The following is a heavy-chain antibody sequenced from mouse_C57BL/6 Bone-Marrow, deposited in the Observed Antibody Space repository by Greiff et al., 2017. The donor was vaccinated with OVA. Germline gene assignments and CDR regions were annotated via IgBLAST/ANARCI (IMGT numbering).Heavy chain of an antibody. Sequence: QVQLKQSGPGLVQPSQSLSITCTVSGFSLTSYGVHWVRQSPGKGLEWLGVIWSGGSTDYNAAFISRLSISKDNSKSQVFFKMNSLQADDTAIYYWARKGAKIYYDYSFAYWGQGTLVTVSA. V-gene: IGHV2-2*01. D-gene: IGHD2-4*01. CDR1: GFSLTSYG. J-gene: IGHJ3*01. CDR3: ARKGAKIYYDYSFAY. CDR2: IWSGGST.